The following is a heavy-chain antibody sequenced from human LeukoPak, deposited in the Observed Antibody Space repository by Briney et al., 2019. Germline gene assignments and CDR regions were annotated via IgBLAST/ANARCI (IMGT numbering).Heavy chain of an antibody. J-gene: IGHJ5*02. CDR2: INHSGST. Sequence: SETLSLTCAVYGGSFSGYYWSWIRQPPGKGLECIGEINHSGSTNYNPSLKSRVTISVDTSKNQFSLKLSSVTAADTAVYYCARGVRAKGITMVRGVKRWFDPWGQGTLVTVSS. CDR1: GGSFSGYY. CDR3: ARGVRAKGITMVRGVKRWFDP. V-gene: IGHV4-34*01. D-gene: IGHD3-10*01.